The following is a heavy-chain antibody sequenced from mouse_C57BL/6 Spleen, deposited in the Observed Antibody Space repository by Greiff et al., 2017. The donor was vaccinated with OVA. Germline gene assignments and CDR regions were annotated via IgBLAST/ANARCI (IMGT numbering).Heavy chain of an antibody. D-gene: IGHD1-1*01. V-gene: IGHV5-17*01. Sequence: EVQLQQSGGGLVKPGGSLKLSCAASGFTFSDYGMHWVRQAPEKGLEWVAYISSGSSTIYYADTVKGRFTISRDNAKNTLFLQMTSLRSEDTAMYYCARLITTVAYYAMDYWGQGTSVTVSS. CDR2: ISSGSSTI. J-gene: IGHJ4*01. CDR3: ARLITTVAYYAMDY. CDR1: GFTFSDYG.